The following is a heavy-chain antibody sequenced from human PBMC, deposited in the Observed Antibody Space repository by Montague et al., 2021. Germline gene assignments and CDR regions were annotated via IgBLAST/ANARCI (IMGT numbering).Heavy chain of an antibody. J-gene: IGHJ5*02. Sequence: SLRLSCAASGFTFSNYGMHWVRQAPGKGLEWVSHINDDGSRTGYADSVKGRFTISRDNAKNTLYLQMNSLRVDETALYYCARAAFAAAPDPWGQGTLVTVSS. V-gene: IGHV3-74*01. D-gene: IGHD6-25*01. CDR1: GFTFSNYG. CDR3: ARAAFAAAPDP. CDR2: INDDGSRT.